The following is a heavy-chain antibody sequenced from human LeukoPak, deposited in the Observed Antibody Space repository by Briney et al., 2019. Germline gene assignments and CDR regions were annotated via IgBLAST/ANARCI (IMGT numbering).Heavy chain of an antibody. CDR3: ARHPAGDSGRFDY. D-gene: IGHD1-26*01. CDR2: IFTSGSP. Sequence: SETLSLTCSVSGGSIGGHYWNWIRQAPGKGLEWIGHIFTSGSPNYSPSLKSRVTISVDTSKSQFSLKLSSVTAADTAVYYCARHPAGDSGRFDYWGQGTLVTVAS. J-gene: IGHJ4*02. V-gene: IGHV4-4*09. CDR1: GGSIGGHY.